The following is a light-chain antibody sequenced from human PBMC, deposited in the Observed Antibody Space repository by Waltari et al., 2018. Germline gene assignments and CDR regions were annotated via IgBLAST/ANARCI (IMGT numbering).Light chain of an antibody. CDR3: QSYDSSLSGSI. CDR2: GNT. CDR1: SAQIGAGYD. V-gene: IGLV1-40*01. J-gene: IGLJ2*01. Sequence: QSVLTQPPSVSGPPGQRATISGTGSSAQIGAGYDVQRYQQLPGTAPKLLIYGNTNRPSGVPDRFSGSKSGTSASLTITGLQAEDDADYYCQSYDSSLSGSIFGGGTKLTVL.